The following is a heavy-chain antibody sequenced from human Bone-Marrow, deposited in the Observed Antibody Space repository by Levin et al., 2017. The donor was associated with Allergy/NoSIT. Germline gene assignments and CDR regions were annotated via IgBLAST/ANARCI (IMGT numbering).Heavy chain of an antibody. CDR2: IYYSGST. Sequence: SPTLSLPCPVSGGSLRSYYWSWIRQPPGKGLEWIGYIYYSGSTNYNPSLTSRVTISVDTSKNQFSLKLSSVTAADTAVYYCARHEGCSSTSCYYPLSSDWYFDLWGRGTLVTVSS. V-gene: IGHV4-59*08. CDR1: GGSLRSYY. D-gene: IGHD2-2*01. CDR3: ARHEGCSSTSCYYPLSSDWYFDL. J-gene: IGHJ2*01.